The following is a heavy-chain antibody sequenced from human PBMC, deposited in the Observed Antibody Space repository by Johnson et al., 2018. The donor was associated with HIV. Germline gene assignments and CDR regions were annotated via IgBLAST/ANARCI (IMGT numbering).Heavy chain of an antibody. Sequence: QVHLVESGGGLVQPGGSLRLSCAASGFTFSSYAMHWVRQAPGKGLEYVSVIYSGGSTYYADSVKGRFTISRDNSKNTLYLQMNSLRAEDTAVYYCARDFKDSSSWYGAFDIWGQGTMVTVSS. J-gene: IGHJ3*02. CDR1: GFTFSSYA. CDR2: IYSGGST. V-gene: IGHV3-64*04. D-gene: IGHD6-13*01. CDR3: ARDFKDSSSWYGAFDI.